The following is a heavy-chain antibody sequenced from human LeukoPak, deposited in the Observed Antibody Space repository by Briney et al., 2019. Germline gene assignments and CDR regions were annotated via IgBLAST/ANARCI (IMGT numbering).Heavy chain of an antibody. Sequence: GGSLRLSCAASGFTFSSYGMHWFRQAPGKGLEWVAFIRYDGSNKYYADSVKGRFTISRDNSKNTLYLQMNSLRAEDTAVYYCAKDRSLRFDYWGQGTLVTVSS. CDR1: GFTFSSYG. J-gene: IGHJ4*02. CDR3: AKDRSLRFDY. D-gene: IGHD6-13*01. CDR2: IRYDGSNK. V-gene: IGHV3-30*02.